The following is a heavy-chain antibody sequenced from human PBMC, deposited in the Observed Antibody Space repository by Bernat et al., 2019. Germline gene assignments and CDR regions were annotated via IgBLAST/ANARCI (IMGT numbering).Heavy chain of an antibody. Sequence: QVQLVQSGAEVKKPGASVTVCCKASQYTFTGDYLHWVRQAPGQGLEWLGWINPNSGATNYARKFQGWVTMTRDTSISTAYMELSSLKSDDTAVYYCARRLPVQGSDVWGKGTTVTVSS. CDR1: QYTFTGDY. J-gene: IGHJ6*04. V-gene: IGHV1-2*04. CDR2: INPNSGAT. CDR3: ARRLPVQGSDV. D-gene: IGHD2-2*01.